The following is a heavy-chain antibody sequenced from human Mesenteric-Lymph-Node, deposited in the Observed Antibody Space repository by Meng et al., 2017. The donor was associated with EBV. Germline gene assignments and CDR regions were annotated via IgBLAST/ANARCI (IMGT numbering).Heavy chain of an antibody. CDR2: IYHSGSN. J-gene: IGHJ4*02. Sequence: QVRVQVSGPGLVTPSGTRSLTCAVSGGSISSSNRWSWVRKPPGQGLEWIGEIYHSGSNNYNPYLKRRVTISVDKSKNKFSLKLSSVTAADTAVYYCARDLSGSRNRSFDYWGQGTLVTVSS. CDR1: GGSISSSNR. CDR3: ARDLSGSRNRSFDY. V-gene: IGHV4-4*02. D-gene: IGHD3-10*01.